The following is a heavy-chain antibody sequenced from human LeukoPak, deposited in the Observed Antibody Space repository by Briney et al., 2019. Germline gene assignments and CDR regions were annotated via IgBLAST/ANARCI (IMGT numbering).Heavy chain of an antibody. CDR1: GFTFSSYW. D-gene: IGHD6-19*01. V-gene: IGHV3-74*01. CDR3: ARDTAVAGTRYYYYYMDV. J-gene: IGHJ6*03. CDR2: INTDGSST. Sequence: GGSLRLSCAASGFTFSSYWMHWVRQAPGKGLVWVSRINTDGSSTSYADSVKGRFTISRDNAKNTLYLQMNSLRAEDTAVYYCARDTAVAGTRYYYYYMDVWGKGTTVTVSS.